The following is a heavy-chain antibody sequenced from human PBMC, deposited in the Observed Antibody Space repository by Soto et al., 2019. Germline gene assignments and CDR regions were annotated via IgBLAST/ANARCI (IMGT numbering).Heavy chain of an antibody. Sequence: QVQLGQSGAEVKKPGSSVTVSCKASASGGDFTTYAFSWVRQAPGQGLEWMGGIVPLFNTADYAQKFQGRVTLTASESTSPVFMALNRLTVDDTAVYYCAPWGDIQLRGDWCPGTLIIVSS. CDR2: IVPLFNTA. D-gene: IGHD2-2*01. J-gene: IGHJ4*02. CDR1: GGDFTTYA. V-gene: IGHV1-69*01. CDR3: APWGDIQLRGD.